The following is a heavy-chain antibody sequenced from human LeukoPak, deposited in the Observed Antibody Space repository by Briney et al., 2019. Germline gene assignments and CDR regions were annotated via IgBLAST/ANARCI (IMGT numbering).Heavy chain of an antibody. D-gene: IGHD2-2*02. V-gene: IGHV1-8*01. Sequence: ASVKVSCKASGYTFTSYDINWVRQATGQGLEWMGWMNPNSGNTGYAQKFQGRVTVTRNTSISTAYMELSSLRSEDAAVYYCARGALPADCSSTSCYTGYYYYYGMDVWGQGTTVTVSS. J-gene: IGHJ6*02. CDR3: ARGALPADCSSTSCYTGYYYYYGMDV. CDR1: GYTFTSYD. CDR2: MNPNSGNT.